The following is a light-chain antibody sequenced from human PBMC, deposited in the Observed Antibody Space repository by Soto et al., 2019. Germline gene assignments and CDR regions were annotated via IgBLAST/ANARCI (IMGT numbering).Light chain of an antibody. J-gene: IGLJ1*01. V-gene: IGLV2-14*01. CDR3: SSYTTSSSYV. Sequence: QPVLTQPASVSGSPGQSITISCTGTSSDVGGNIYVSWYQQHPGKAPKLMIYDVTSRPSGVSYRFSGSKSGNTAFLTISGLQAEDEADYYCSSYTTSSSYVFGTGTKVTVL. CDR2: DVT. CDR1: SSDVGGNIY.